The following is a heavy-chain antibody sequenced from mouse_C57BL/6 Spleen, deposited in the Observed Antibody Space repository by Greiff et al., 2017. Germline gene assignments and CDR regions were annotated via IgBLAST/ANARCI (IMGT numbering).Heavy chain of an antibody. CDR1: GYTFTDYY. V-gene: IGHV1-19*01. CDR3: ARRLGRRDYAMDY. Sequence: EVQLQESGPVLVKPGASVKMSCKASGYTFTDYYMNWVKQSHGKSLEWIGVINPYNGGTSYNQKFKGKATLTVDKSSSTAYMELNSLTSEDSAVYYCARRLGRRDYAMDYWGQGTSVTVSS. CDR2: INPYNGGT. D-gene: IGHD4-1*01. J-gene: IGHJ4*01.